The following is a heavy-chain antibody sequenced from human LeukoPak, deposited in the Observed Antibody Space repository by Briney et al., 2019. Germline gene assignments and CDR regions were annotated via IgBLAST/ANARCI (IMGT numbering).Heavy chain of an antibody. CDR3: ATHYYDSSPFDY. J-gene: IGHJ4*02. Sequence: GGSLRLSCAASGFTFSSYAMSWVRQAPGKGLEWDSAITGSGGTTYYADSVKGRFTISRDNSKNTLYLQMNSLRAEDTAVYFCATHYYDSSPFDYWGQGILVTVSS. CDR2: ITGSGGTT. D-gene: IGHD3-22*01. CDR1: GFTFSSYA. V-gene: IGHV3-23*01.